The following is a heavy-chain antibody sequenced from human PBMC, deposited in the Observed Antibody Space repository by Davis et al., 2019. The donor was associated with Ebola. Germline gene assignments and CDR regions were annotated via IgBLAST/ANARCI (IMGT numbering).Heavy chain of an antibody. J-gene: IGHJ4*02. CDR1: GLTFSSYS. V-gene: IGHV3-21*01. CDR3: ARELAVVYFDY. Sequence: PGGSLRLSCAASGLTFSSYSMNWVRQAPGKGLEWVSSISSNSGHTYYADSVKGRFTISRDNAKNSLYLQMNSLRAEDTAVYCCARELAVVYFDYWGQGFLVTVSS. CDR2: ISSNSGHT. D-gene: IGHD6-19*01.